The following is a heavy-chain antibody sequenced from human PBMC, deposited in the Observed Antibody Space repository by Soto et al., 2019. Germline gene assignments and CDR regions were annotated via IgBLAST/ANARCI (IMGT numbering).Heavy chain of an antibody. CDR2: ISGDGGST. CDR1: GFTFINYA. V-gene: IGHV3-23*01. CDR3: AKDLVGTSGFYGY. J-gene: IGHJ4*02. D-gene: IGHD3-22*01. Sequence: GGSLRLSCEVSGFTFINYAMTWVRQPPGKGLEWVSGISGDGGSTYYADSVKGRFTISRDNPKNKMFLEMKTLRAEDTAVYYCAKDLVGTSGFYGYWGQGTLVTVSS.